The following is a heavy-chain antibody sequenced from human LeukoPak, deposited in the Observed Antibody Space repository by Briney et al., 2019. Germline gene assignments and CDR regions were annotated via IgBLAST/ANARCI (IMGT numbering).Heavy chain of an antibody. Sequence: PGGSLLLSCAASGFTFSSYAMHWVRQPPGKGLEWMALISYDGSNKYYADSVKGRFTISRDNSKNTLYLQMNSLRAEDTAVYYCARSRDSYGSDFDYWGQGTLVTVSS. V-gene: IGHV3-30*04. D-gene: IGHD5-18*01. CDR1: GFTFSSYA. CDR3: ARSRDSYGSDFDY. CDR2: ISYDGSNK. J-gene: IGHJ4*02.